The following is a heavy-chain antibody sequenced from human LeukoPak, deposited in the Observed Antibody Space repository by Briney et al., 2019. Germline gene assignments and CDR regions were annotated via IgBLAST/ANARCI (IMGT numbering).Heavy chain of an antibody. V-gene: IGHV1-69*04. J-gene: IGHJ5*02. CDR1: GGTFSSYA. CDR2: IIPILGIA. Sequence: SVKVSCKASGGTFSSYAISWVRQAPGQGLEWMGRIIPILGIANYAQKFQGRVTITADKSTSTAYMELSSLRSEDTAVYYCAREGSDVLLWFGEPGGNNWFDPWGQGTLVTVSS. D-gene: IGHD3-10*01. CDR3: AREGSDVLLWFGEPGGNNWFDP.